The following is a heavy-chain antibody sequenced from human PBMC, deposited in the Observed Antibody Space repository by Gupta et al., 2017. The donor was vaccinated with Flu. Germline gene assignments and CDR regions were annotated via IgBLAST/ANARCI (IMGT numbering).Heavy chain of an antibody. CDR2: INTDGSTT. V-gene: IGHV3-74*01. D-gene: IGHD3-16*01. CDR3: ARVAQGRYDFDY. J-gene: IGHJ4*02. CDR1: GFTFSSYW. Sequence: EVQLVESGGGLVQPGGSLRLSCAASGFTFSSYWLHWVRQAPGKGLVWVSRINTDGSTTSYADSVKGRFTISRDDAKNTLYLQMNSPRAEDTAVYYCARVAQGRYDFDYWGQGTLVTVSS.